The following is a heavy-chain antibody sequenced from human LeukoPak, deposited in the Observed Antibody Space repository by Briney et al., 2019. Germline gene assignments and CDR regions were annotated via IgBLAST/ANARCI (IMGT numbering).Heavy chain of an antibody. D-gene: IGHD2/OR15-2a*01. Sequence: SETLSLTCTVSGGSISSYYWSWIRQPPGKGLEWIGYIYYSGSTNYNPSLKSRVTISVDTSKDQFSLKLSSVTAADTAVYYCARGIYYFDYWGQGTLVTVSS. CDR1: GGSISSYY. CDR2: IYYSGST. J-gene: IGHJ4*02. V-gene: IGHV4-59*01. CDR3: ARGIYYFDY.